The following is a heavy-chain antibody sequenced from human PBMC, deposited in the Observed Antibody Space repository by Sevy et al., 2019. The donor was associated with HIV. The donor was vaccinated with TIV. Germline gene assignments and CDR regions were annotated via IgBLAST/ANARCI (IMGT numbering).Heavy chain of an antibody. CDR2: ISGYNGNT. J-gene: IGHJ5*02. D-gene: IGHD1-1*01. V-gene: IGHV1-18*01. Sequence: ASVKVSCKASGYTFSSYGISWVRQAPGQGLEWMGWISGYNGNTNFAQKLQGRVTMTTDTSTSTAYMEVRSLSSDDPAVYYCARAGYLNWFDPWGQGTLVTVSS. CDR3: ARAGYLNWFDP. CDR1: GYTFSSYG.